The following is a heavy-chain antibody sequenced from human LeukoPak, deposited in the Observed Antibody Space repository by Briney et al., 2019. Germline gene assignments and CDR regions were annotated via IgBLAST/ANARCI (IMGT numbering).Heavy chain of an antibody. Sequence: PVNVFCKASGYTQTPYYMLCVRHAPVHAFEWIGCIHPNDGDTNYAQKFQGRVTMTRDTSISTAHMEVSRLRSDDTAVYYCARANFLYCSSSTCLFDYWGQGTLVTVSS. V-gene: IGHV1-2*02. J-gene: IGHJ4*02. CDR2: IHPNDGDT. CDR3: ARANFLYCSSSTCLFDY. CDR1: GYTQTPYY. D-gene: IGHD2-2*01.